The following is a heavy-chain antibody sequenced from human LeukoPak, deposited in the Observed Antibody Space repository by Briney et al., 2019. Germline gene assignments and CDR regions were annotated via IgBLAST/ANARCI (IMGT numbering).Heavy chain of an antibody. CDR1: GYTFTGYY. CDR3: ARSAVLRFFVGDY. Sequence: PGASVKVSCKASGYTFTGYYMHWVRQAPGQGLEWMGWINPNSGGTNYAQKFQGRVTMTRDTSISTAYMELSRLRSDDTAVYYCARSAVLRFFVGDYWGQGTLVTVSS. J-gene: IGHJ4*02. CDR2: INPNSGGT. V-gene: IGHV1-2*02. D-gene: IGHD3-3*01.